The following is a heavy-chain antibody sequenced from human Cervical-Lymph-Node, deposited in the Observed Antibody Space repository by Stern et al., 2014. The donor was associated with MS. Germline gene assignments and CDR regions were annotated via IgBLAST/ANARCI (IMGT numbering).Heavy chain of an antibody. Sequence: VQLVQSGPGLVKPSETLSLTCAVSGASITNKYWTWIRQPPGKGLEWIGFVYNGRSTNYNPSLTSRVTISVDSSKNEVSLRLSSVTAADTAMYYCARDSVTADYFDYWGQGSLVTVSS. J-gene: IGHJ4*02. CDR2: VYNGRST. CDR3: ARDSVTADYFDY. V-gene: IGHV4-59*01. D-gene: IGHD1-20*01. CDR1: GASITNKY.